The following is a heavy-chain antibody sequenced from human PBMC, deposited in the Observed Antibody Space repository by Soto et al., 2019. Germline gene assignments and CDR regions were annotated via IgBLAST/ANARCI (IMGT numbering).Heavy chain of an antibody. CDR3: ARDRPKGLQPTAASGDY. CDR1: GYTFTSYG. Sequence: VSVKVSCKASGYTFTSYGISWVRQAPGQGLEWMGWISAYNGNTNYAQKLQGRVTMTTDTSTSTAYMELRSLRSDDTAVYYCARDRPKGLQPTAASGDYWGQGTLVTVSS. V-gene: IGHV1-18*01. CDR2: ISAYNGNT. D-gene: IGHD2-15*01. J-gene: IGHJ4*02.